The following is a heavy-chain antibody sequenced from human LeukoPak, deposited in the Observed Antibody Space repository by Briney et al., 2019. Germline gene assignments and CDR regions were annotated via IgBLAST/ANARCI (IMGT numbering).Heavy chain of an antibody. CDR3: ARRRYYGSGSYEYYFDY. J-gene: IGHJ4*02. V-gene: IGHV3-30-3*01. CDR1: GFTFSSYA. CDR2: ISYDGSNK. Sequence: PGGSLRLSCAASGFTFSSYAMHWVRQAPGKGLEWVAVISYDGSNKYYADSVKGRFTISRDNSKNTLYLQMNSLRAEDTAVYYCARRRYYGSGSYEYYFDYWGQGTLVTVSS. D-gene: IGHD3-10*01.